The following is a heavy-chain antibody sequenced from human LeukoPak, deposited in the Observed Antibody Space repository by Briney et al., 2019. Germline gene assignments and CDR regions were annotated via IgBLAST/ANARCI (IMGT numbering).Heavy chain of an antibody. V-gene: IGHV3-30*02. D-gene: IGHD3-10*01. Sequence: GGSLRLSCAASGFTFSSYGMHWVRQAPGKGLEWVAFIRYDGSNKYYADSMKGRFTISRDNSKNTLYLQMNSLRAEDTAVYYCAKEGRFYGSGSPAYYFDYWGQGTLVTVSS. J-gene: IGHJ4*02. CDR3: AKEGRFYGSGSPAYYFDY. CDR2: IRYDGSNK. CDR1: GFTFSSYG.